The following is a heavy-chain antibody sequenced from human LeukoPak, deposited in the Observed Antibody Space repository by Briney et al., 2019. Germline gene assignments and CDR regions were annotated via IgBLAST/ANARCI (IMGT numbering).Heavy chain of an antibody. J-gene: IGHJ4*02. D-gene: IGHD6-19*01. Sequence: SETLSLTCAVSGGSINSHYWGWIRQPPGKGLQWIGDIYYTGKINCNPSLKSRVTITLDTSKDHLSLNLTSVLAADTAIYYCVRRDTGWNYFDYWGQGILVTVSS. CDR3: VRRDTGWNYFDY. V-gene: IGHV4-59*08. CDR1: GGSINSHY. CDR2: IYYTGKI.